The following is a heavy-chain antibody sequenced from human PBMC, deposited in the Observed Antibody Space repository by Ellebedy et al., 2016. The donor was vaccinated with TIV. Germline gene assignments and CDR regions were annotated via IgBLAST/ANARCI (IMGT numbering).Heavy chain of an antibody. CDR2: VNAANGDT. D-gene: IGHD3-22*01. CDR1: GYTFTTYP. J-gene: IGHJ5*02. CDR3: ARDYDPSYSNSRGYYSYWLDP. Sequence: AASVKVSCKASGYTFTTYPIHWVRQVPGQRLEWLGWVNAANGDTQSSEQFRCRVSITRDTSANTAYLELSSLISDDTGVYFCARDYDPSYSNSRGYYSYWLDPWGQGTLVTVSS. V-gene: IGHV1-3*01.